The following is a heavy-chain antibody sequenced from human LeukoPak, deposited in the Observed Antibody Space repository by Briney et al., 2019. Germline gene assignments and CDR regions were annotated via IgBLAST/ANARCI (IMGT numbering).Heavy chain of an antibody. CDR3: EKSNGYGLVDI. CDR2: IVYSGST. J-gene: IGHJ3*02. D-gene: IGHD3-10*01. V-gene: IGHV4-39*07. Sequence: SETLSLTCTVSGGSISTSNYDWVWIRQPPGKGLEWIVNIVYSGSTYYSPSLKSRVNISIDTSSNQLYLKMTSVTAADKAVYSCEKSNGYGLVDIWGQGTMVTVSS. CDR1: GGSISTSNYD.